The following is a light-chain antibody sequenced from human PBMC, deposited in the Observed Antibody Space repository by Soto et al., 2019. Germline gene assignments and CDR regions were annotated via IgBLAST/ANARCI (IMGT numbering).Light chain of an antibody. CDR1: QGISDA. V-gene: IGKV1-17*01. CDR3: LQHCAYPFT. CDR2: SAS. J-gene: IGKJ2*01. Sequence: DIEMTQSPSSLSSSVGDRAIITCRASQGISDAFVWYQQKPGRVPTRLLYSASSSENGVTSSVSGSGSEMVFTLTILGLQPEDFATYFCLQHCAYPFTFGQGTRLEI.